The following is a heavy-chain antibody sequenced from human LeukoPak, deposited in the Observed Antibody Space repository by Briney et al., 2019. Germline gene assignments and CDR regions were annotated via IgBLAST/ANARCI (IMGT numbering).Heavy chain of an antibody. CDR1: GGSFSGYY. D-gene: IGHD6-13*01. J-gene: IGHJ4*02. CDR3: ARGRGIAAAGYNDY. CDR2: INHSGST. Sequence: SETLSLTCAVYGGSFSGYYWSWIRQPPGKGLEWIGEINHSGSTNYNPSLKSRVTISVDTSKNQFSLKLSSVAAADTAVYYCARGRGIAAAGYNDYWGQGTLVTVSS. V-gene: IGHV4-34*01.